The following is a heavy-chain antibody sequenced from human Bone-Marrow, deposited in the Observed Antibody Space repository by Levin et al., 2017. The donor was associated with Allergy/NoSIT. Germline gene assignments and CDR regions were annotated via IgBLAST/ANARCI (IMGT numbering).Heavy chain of an antibody. V-gene: IGHV4-39*01. Sequence: SQTLSLTCTVSGGSIRSSSYYWGWIRQPPGKGLEWIGSIYYSGSTYYNPSLKSRVTISVDTSKNQFSLKLSSVTAADTAVYYCAMRGDAFDIWGQGTMVTVSS. CDR2: IYYSGST. CDR3: AMRGDAFDI. J-gene: IGHJ3*02. CDR1: GGSIRSSSYY.